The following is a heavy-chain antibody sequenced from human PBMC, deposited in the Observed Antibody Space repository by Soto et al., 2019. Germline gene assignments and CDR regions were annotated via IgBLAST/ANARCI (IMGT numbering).Heavy chain of an antibody. CDR3: ARDFVVVAAAGRGSYYYYGMDV. CDR2: IYSGGST. J-gene: IGHJ6*02. Sequence: EVQLVESGGGLIQPGGSLRLSCAASGFTVSSNYMSWVRQAPGKGLEWVSVIYSGGSTYYADSVKGRFTISRDNSKNTLYLQMNRLRAEGTAVYYCARDFVVVAAAGRGSYYYYGMDVWGQGTTVTVSS. D-gene: IGHD6-13*01. CDR1: GFTVSSNY. V-gene: IGHV3-53*01.